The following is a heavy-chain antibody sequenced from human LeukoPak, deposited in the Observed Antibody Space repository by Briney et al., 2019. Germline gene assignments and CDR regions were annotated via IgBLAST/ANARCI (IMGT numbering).Heavy chain of an antibody. CDR3: ARDTLWFGGFNRALDY. V-gene: IGHV1-69*04. CDR2: IIPILGIA. D-gene: IGHD3-10*01. CDR1: GGTFSSYA. Sequence: SVKVSCKASGGTFSSYAISWVRQAPGQGLEWMGRIIPILGIANYAQKFQGRVTITADKSTSTAYMELSSLRSEDTAVYYCARDTLWFGGFNRALDYWGQGTLVTVPS. J-gene: IGHJ4*02.